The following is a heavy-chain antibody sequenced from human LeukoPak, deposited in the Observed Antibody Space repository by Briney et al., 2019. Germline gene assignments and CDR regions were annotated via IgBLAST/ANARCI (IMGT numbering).Heavy chain of an antibody. Sequence: PGGSLILSCAASGFTFSSYEMNWVRQAPGKGLEWVSYISGSGSTTDYADSVKGRFTISRDNARNSVYLQMNSLRAEDTSIYYCARELQGSGFDPWGQGTLVTVSS. J-gene: IGHJ5*02. CDR3: ARELQGSGFDP. CDR2: ISGSGSTT. V-gene: IGHV3-48*03. D-gene: IGHD6-19*01. CDR1: GFTFSSYE.